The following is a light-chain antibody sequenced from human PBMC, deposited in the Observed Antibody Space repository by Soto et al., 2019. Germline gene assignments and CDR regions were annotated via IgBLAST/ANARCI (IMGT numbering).Light chain of an antibody. V-gene: IGLV1-44*01. J-gene: IGLJ1*01. Sequence: QSVLTQPPSASGTPGQRVTISCSGSSSNIGSSTVNWYQQLPGTAPKLLMYSNNQRPSGVPDRVSGSRSGTSASLAISGLQSEDEADYYCAGWDDSLNGYVFGTGTKVTVL. CDR1: SSNIGSST. CDR3: AGWDDSLNGYV. CDR2: SNN.